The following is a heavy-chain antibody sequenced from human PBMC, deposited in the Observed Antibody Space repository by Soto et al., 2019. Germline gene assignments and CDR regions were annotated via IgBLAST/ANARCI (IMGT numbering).Heavy chain of an antibody. J-gene: IGHJ6*02. Sequence: QVQLQESGPGLVKPSETLSLTCNVFGGSISNGAYYWSWIRQPPGKGLQYIGYIYYGGNTNYNPSLKSQLTMSIDRSANHFSLTLTSVTAADTAVYYCARVSGHYYYGVDVWGQGTTVIVSS. CDR3: ARVSGHYYYGVDV. CDR2: IYYGGNT. CDR1: GGSISNGAYY. V-gene: IGHV4-30-4*01.